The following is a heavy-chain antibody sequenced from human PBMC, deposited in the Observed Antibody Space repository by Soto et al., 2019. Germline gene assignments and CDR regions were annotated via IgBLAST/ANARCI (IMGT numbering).Heavy chain of an antibody. V-gene: IGHV4-31*03. Sequence: PSETLSLTCTVSGGSISSGGYYWSWIRQHPGKGLEWIGYIYYSGSTYYNPSLKSRVTISVDTSKNQFSLKLSSVTAADTAVYYCASFVVVVVPESMDVWGQGTMVTVSS. CDR2: IYYSGST. D-gene: IGHD2-2*01. CDR1: GGSISSGGYY. CDR3: ASFVVVVVPESMDV. J-gene: IGHJ6*02.